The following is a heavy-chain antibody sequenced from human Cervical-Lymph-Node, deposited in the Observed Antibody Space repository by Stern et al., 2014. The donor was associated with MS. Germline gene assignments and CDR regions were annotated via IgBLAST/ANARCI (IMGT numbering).Heavy chain of an antibody. CDR2: INPSGGST. CDR1: GYTFTSYY. D-gene: IGHD3-22*01. Sequence: VQLVQSGAEVKKPGASVKVSCKASGYTFTSYYMHWVRQAPGQGLEWMGIINPSGGSTSYAQKFQGRVTMTRDTSTSTVYMELSSLRSEDTAVYYCARDLVGTYYYDSSGYPDAFDIWGQGTMVTVSS. J-gene: IGHJ3*02. V-gene: IGHV1-46*01. CDR3: ARDLVGTYYYDSSGYPDAFDI.